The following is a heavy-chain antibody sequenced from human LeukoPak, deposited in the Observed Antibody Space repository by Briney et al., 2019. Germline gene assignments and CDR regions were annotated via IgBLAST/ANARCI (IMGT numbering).Heavy chain of an antibody. J-gene: IGHJ4*02. Sequence: SVKVSCKASGFTFTSSAMQWVRQARAQRRECIGWIVVGSGNTNYAQKFQERVTITRDMSTSTAYMELSSLRSEDTAVYYCAAAAPSKEPIAAARTGDYWGQGTLVTVSS. CDR2: IVVGSGNT. CDR1: GFTFTSSA. CDR3: AAAAPSKEPIAAARTGDY. D-gene: IGHD6-13*01. V-gene: IGHV1-58*02.